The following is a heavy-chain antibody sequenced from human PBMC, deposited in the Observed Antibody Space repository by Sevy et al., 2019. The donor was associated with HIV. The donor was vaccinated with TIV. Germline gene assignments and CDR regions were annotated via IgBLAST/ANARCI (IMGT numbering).Heavy chain of an antibody. CDR1: GGSFSGYY. Sequence: SETLSLTCAVHGGSFSGYYWNWIRQPPGKGLEWIGEINHSGSTNYNPSFKIRVTISVDTSKNQFSLKLSSVTAADTAVYYCARSPPIVVVPGAPSWFDPWGQGTLVTVSS. D-gene: IGHD2-2*01. CDR2: INHSGST. CDR3: ARSPPIVVVPGAPSWFDP. J-gene: IGHJ5*02. V-gene: IGHV4-34*01.